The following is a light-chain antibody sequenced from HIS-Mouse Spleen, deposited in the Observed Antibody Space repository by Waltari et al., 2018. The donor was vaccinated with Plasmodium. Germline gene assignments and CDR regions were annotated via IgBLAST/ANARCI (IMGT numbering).Light chain of an antibody. CDR1: ALPKKY. J-gene: IGLJ3*02. CDR3: YSTESSGNHRV. CDR2: EDS. Sequence: SYELTQPPSVSVSPGQTARITCSGDALPKKYDYWYQHKSGKAPELVILEDSKRPSGIPEMFSGSSSGTMATLTISGGKVEEEADYYCYSTESSGNHRVFGGGTKLTVL. V-gene: IGLV3-10*01.